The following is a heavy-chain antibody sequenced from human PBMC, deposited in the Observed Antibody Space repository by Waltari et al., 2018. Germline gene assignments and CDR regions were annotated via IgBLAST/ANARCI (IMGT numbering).Heavy chain of an antibody. CDR3: ARDLRYDFWSGNYYYYGMDV. V-gene: IGHV4-59*01. D-gene: IGHD3-3*01. CDR2: IYYSGST. Sequence: QVQLQESGPGLVKPSETLSLTCTVSGGSISSYYWSWIRQPPGKGLEWIGYIYYSGSTNYNPSLKSRVTISVDTSKNQFSLKLSSVTAADTAVYYCARDLRYDFWSGNYYYYGMDVWGQGTTVTVSS. CDR1: GGSISSYY. J-gene: IGHJ6*02.